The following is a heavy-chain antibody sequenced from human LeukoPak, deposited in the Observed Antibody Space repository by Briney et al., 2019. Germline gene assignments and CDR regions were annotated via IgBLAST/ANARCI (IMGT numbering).Heavy chain of an antibody. V-gene: IGHV5-51*01. Sequence: GESLKISCEAFGYSFTGHWIGWVRQMPGRGLEFMGTIYPGDSDNRYSPSFEGRVTISVDKSINTAYLHWSGLKASDTAMYYCARYGKSGTYSHGFDVWGQGTMVIVSS. D-gene: IGHD3-10*01. CDR2: IYPGDSDN. CDR1: GYSFTGHW. J-gene: IGHJ3*01. CDR3: ARYGKSGTYSHGFDV.